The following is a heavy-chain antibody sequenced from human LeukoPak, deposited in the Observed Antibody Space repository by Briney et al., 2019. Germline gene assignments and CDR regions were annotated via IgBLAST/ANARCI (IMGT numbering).Heavy chain of an antibody. CDR3: ARVSPYFGY. Sequence: GASVKVSCKASGYTFSSYDITWVRQAPGQGLEWMGWISAYNGNTNYAQNLQGRVTMTTDTSTSTAYMELRILRSDDTAVYYCARVSPYFGYWGQGTLVTVSS. CDR2: ISAYNGNT. V-gene: IGHV1-18*01. J-gene: IGHJ4*02. CDR1: GYTFSSYD.